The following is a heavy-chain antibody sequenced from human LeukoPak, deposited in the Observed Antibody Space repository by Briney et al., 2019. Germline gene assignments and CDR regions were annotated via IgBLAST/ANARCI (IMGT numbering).Heavy chain of an antibody. CDR1: GGTFSIYA. Sequence: ASVKVSCKASGGTFSIYAISWVRQAPGQGREWMGGIIPIFGTANYAQKLQGRVTMTTDTSTSTAYLELRSLRSDDTAMYYCARGGSIVGSTTFDNWGQGTLVTVSS. J-gene: IGHJ4*02. CDR3: ARGGSIVGSTTFDN. V-gene: IGHV1-69*05. CDR2: IIPIFGTA. D-gene: IGHD1-26*01.